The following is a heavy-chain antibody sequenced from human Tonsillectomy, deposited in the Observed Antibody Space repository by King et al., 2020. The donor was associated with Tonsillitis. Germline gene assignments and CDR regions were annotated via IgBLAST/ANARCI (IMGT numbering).Heavy chain of an antibody. J-gene: IGHJ3*02. CDR2: IIPIFGTA. CDR1: GGTFSSYA. V-gene: IGHV1-69*01. CDR3: ASPLDGYNYFSDAFDI. Sequence: VQLVESGAEVKKPGSSVKVSCKASGGTFSSYAISWVRQAPGQGLEWMGGIIPIFGTANYAQKFKGRVTITADESTSTAYMELSSLRSEDTAVYYCASPLDGYNYFSDAFDIWGQGTMVTVSS. D-gene: IGHD5-24*01.